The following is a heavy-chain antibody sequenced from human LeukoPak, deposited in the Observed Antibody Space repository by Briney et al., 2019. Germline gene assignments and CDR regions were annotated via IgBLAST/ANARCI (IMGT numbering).Heavy chain of an antibody. J-gene: IGHJ4*02. Sequence: GGSLRLSCAASGFGFSTYWMTWVRQAPGKGLEWVANINLDGTEEHYVDSSLKGRFTISRDNAKNSLYLQMTSLRVEDTAVYYCASGRHDFLHWGQGTLVTVSS. CDR2: INLDGTEE. D-gene: IGHD3/OR15-3a*01. V-gene: IGHV3-7*01. CDR3: ASGRHDFLH. CDR1: GFGFSTYW.